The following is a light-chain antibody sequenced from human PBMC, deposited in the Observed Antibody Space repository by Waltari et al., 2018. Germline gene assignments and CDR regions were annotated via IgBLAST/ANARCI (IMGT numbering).Light chain of an antibody. J-gene: IGKJ1*01. CDR1: RSILSSANNKNY. V-gene: IGKV4-1*01. Sequence: DIVMTQSPDSLAMSLGERATINCRSSRSILSSANNKNYLGWYQKKPGQPPKLLFYWASRRQSGVPARFSASGSGTDFSLTISSLQAEDVAVYYCQEYYTIPPWAFGQGTKVEIK. CDR2: WAS. CDR3: QEYYTIPPWA.